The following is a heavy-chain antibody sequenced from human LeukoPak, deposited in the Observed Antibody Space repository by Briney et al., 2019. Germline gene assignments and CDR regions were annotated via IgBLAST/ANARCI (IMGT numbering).Heavy chain of an antibody. J-gene: IGHJ6*02. Sequence: ASVKVSCKASGYTFSSYDINWVRQATGQGLEWMGWMNPNSGHTVYAQKFQGRVTMTRNTSKSTAYMELSSLRSEDTAVYYCARIIAVAGGYFYYHGMDVWGQGSTVTVS. CDR3: ARIIAVAGGYFYYHGMDV. CDR1: GYTFSSYD. CDR2: MNPNSGHT. D-gene: IGHD6-19*01. V-gene: IGHV1-8*02.